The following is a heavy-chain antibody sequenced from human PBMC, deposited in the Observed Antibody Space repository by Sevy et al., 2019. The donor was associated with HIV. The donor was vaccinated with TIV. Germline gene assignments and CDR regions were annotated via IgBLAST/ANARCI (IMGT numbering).Heavy chain of an antibody. D-gene: IGHD2-2*01. J-gene: IGHJ4*02. CDR2: ISSSSSYT. CDR3: GAYCSSTSCYFDY. CDR1: GFTFSDYY. V-gene: IGHV3-11*06. Sequence: GGSLRLSCAASGFTFSDYYMSWIRQAPGKGLEWVSYISSSSSYTNYEDSVKGRFTISRDNAKNSLYLQMNSLRAEDTAVYYCGAYCSSTSCYFDYWGQGTLVTVSS.